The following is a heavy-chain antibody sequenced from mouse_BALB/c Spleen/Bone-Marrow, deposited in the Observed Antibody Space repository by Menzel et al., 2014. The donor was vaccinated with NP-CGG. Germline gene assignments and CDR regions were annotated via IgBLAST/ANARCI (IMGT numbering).Heavy chain of an antibody. CDR1: GFTFSSFA. CDR2: ISSGGSYT. V-gene: IGHV5-9-3*01. Sequence: EVKLVESGGGLVKSGGSLKLSCAASGFTFSSFAMSWVRQTPEKRLGWVATISSGGSYTYYPDSVKGRFTISRDNAKNTLYLQMSSRRSEDTAMYYCARHSGSTSYYYTMDYWGQGTSVTVSS. CDR3: ARHSGSTSYYYTMDY. J-gene: IGHJ4*01. D-gene: IGHD1-1*01.